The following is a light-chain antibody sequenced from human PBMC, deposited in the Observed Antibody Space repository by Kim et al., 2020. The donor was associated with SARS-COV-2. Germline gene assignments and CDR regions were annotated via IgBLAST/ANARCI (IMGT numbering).Light chain of an antibody. CDR2: DVS. CDR3: TSYTGADTVV. CDR1: SSLVGDYNY. J-gene: IGLJ2*01. Sequence: GQSLTISCTGTSSLVGDYNYVAWYQQHPDKAPKLIINDVSDRPSGVSTHFSGSKSGNTASLTISGLQAADEADYYCTSYTGADTVVFGGGTQLTVL. V-gene: IGLV2-14*03.